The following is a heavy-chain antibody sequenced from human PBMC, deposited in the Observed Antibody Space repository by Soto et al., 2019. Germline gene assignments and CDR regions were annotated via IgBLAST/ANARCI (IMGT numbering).Heavy chain of an antibody. Sequence: GGSLRLSCAASGFTFSSYAMSWVRQAPGKGLEWVSAISGSGGSTYYADSVKGRFTISRDNSKNTLYLQINRLRAEDTAVYYCAKDWKEDRDYDFWSGTFDYWGQGTLVTVSS. CDR2: ISGSGGST. CDR3: AKDWKEDRDYDFWSGTFDY. D-gene: IGHD3-3*01. CDR1: GFTFSSYA. J-gene: IGHJ4*02. V-gene: IGHV3-23*01.